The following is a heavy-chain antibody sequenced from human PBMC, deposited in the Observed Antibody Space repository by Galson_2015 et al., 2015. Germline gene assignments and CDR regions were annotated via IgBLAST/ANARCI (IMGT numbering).Heavy chain of an antibody. V-gene: IGHV3-30-3*01. CDR1: GFTFSSYA. D-gene: IGHD6-13*01. CDR2: ISYDGSNK. J-gene: IGHJ4*02. CDR3: ARVRHPYSSSPNFDY. Sequence: SLRLSCAASGFTFSSYAMHWVRQAPGKGLEWVAVISYDGSNKYYADSVKGRFTISRDNSKNTLYLQMNSLRAEDTAVYYCARVRHPYSSSPNFDYWGQGTLVTVSS.